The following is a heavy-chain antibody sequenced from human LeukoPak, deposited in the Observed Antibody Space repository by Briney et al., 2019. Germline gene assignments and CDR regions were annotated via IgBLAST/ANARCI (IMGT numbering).Heavy chain of an antibody. CDR3: AREDSSGYLGY. CDR1: GGSISSSNYY. J-gene: IGHJ4*02. V-gene: IGHV4-39*07. Sequence: SETLSLTCTVSGGSISSSNYYWGWIRQAPGKGLEWIGNVYYTGSNNYNPSLRSRVTISVDTSKNQFSLNLSSVTAADTAVYYCAREDSSGYLGYWGQGTLVTVSS. D-gene: IGHD3-22*01. CDR2: VYYTGSN.